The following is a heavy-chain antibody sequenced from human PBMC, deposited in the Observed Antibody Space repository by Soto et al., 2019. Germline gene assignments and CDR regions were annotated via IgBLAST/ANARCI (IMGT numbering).Heavy chain of an antibody. J-gene: IGHJ6*03. V-gene: IGHV1-8*02. D-gene: IGHD5-12*01. CDR3: ARGESGYDPLYYYYYYMDV. Sequence: GASVKGLCKASGYSFTGNSMHWVRQAPGQGLEWMGWMNPNSGNTGYAQKFQGRVTMTRNTSISTAYMELSSLRSEDTAVYYCARGESGYDPLYYYYYYMDVWGKGTTVTVSS. CDR2: MNPNSGNT. CDR1: GYSFTGNS.